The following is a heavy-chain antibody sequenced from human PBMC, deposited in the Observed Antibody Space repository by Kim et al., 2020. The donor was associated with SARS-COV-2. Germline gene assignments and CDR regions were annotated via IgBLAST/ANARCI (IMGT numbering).Heavy chain of an antibody. CDR3: ARDFCSGGSCCSFDY. Sequence: GGSLRLSCSASGFTFSSYSISWVRQAPGKGLEWVSSITSSRTYIYYADAVKGRFTISRDNAKNSVYLQMNSLRAEDTAVYYCARDFCSGGSCCSFDYWGQGSLVTVSS. D-gene: IGHD2-15*01. V-gene: IGHV3-21*01. CDR2: ITSSRTYI. CDR1: GFTFSSYS. J-gene: IGHJ4*02.